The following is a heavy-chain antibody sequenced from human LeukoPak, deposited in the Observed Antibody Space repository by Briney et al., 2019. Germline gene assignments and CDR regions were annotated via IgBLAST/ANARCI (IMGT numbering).Heavy chain of an antibody. CDR1: GYTFTSYG. V-gene: IGHV1-18*01. D-gene: IGHD5-24*01. J-gene: IGHJ4*02. CDR3: ARASAGVGEGYNWAC. Sequence: ASVKVSCKASGYTFTSYGMSWVRQAPGQGLEWMGWISAYNGNTYYAQTLKGRVTITRDTSTNTPNMHLRTLRADDTAVYYCARASAGVGEGYNWACWGQGTLATVSS. CDR2: ISAYNGNT.